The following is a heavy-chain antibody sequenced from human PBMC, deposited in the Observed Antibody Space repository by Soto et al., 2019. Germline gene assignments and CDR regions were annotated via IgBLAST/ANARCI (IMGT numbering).Heavy chain of an antibody. CDR1: GYTFTSYD. V-gene: IGHV1-8*01. D-gene: IGHD2-2*01. Sequence: AVKASCKASGYTFTSYDINWVRHATGQGLERMGWMNPNSGNTGYAQKFQGRVTMTRNTSLSTAYMELSSLRSEVTDVYHSARGREDIVVVPAAIRVYYYYYYQGVWGIGTTV. J-gene: IGHJ6*03. CDR2: MNPNSGNT. CDR3: ARGREDIVVVPAAIRVYYYYYYQGV.